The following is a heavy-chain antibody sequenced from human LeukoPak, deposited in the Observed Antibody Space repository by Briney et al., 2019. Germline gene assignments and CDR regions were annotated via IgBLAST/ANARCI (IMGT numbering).Heavy chain of an antibody. V-gene: IGHV3-30*18. J-gene: IGHJ4*02. CDR2: ISYDGSNK. Sequence: GSLRLSCAASGFTLSSYGMHWVRQAPGKGLEWVAVISYDGSNKYYADSVKGRLTISRDNSKNTLYLQMNSLRAEDTAVYYCAKVQDYYGSGVGFDYWGQGTLVTVSS. D-gene: IGHD3-10*01. CDR1: GFTLSSYG. CDR3: AKVQDYYGSGVGFDY.